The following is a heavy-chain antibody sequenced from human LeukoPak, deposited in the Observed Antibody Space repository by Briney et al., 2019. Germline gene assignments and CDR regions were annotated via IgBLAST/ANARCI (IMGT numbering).Heavy chain of an antibody. CDR3: AREGHLRGFGY. V-gene: IGHV4-31*03. D-gene: IGHD3-10*01. CDR1: GGSISSGGYY. CDR2: IYYSGST. J-gene: IGHJ4*02. Sequence: PSETLSLTCTVSGGSISSGGYYWSWIPQHPGKGLQWIGYIYYSGSTYYNPSLKSRVTISVDTSKNQFSLKLSSVTAADTAVYYCAREGHLRGFGYWGQGTLVTVSS.